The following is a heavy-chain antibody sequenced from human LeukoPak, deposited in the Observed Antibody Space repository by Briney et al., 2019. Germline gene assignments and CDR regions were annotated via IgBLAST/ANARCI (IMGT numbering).Heavy chain of an antibody. J-gene: IGHJ4*02. Sequence: PGGSLRLSCAVSGFPLSSYSINWVRQAPGKGLEWVSYISSSSITIYYADSVKGRFTISRDNAKNSLYLQMNSLRAEDTAVYYCARAGYSSSWYYFFDYWGQGTLVTVSS. CDR1: GFPLSSYS. CDR2: ISSSSITI. CDR3: ARAGYSSSWYYFFDY. V-gene: IGHV3-48*04. D-gene: IGHD6-13*01.